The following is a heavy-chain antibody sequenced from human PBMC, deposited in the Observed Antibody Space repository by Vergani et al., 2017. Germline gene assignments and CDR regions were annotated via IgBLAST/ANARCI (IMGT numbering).Heavy chain of an antibody. D-gene: IGHD6-13*01. V-gene: IGHV4-39*01. CDR2: IYYSGNT. J-gene: IGHJ4*02. Sequence: QLQLQESGPGLVKPSETLSLTCTVSGGSISSSSYYWGWIRQPPGKGLEWIGSIYYSGNTYYNPSLKSRVTISVDTSKNQFSLKLSSVTAADTAVYYCARVSGSAADLDYWGQGTLVTVSS. CDR3: ARVSGSAADLDY. CDR1: GGSISSSSYY.